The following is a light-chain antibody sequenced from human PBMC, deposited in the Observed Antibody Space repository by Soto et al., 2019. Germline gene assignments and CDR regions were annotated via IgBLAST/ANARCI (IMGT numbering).Light chain of an antibody. CDR1: SCSIASNY. CDR3: QSFDSSNVV. J-gene: IGLJ2*01. Sequence: NFMLTQPHSVSESPGKTVTISCTRSSCSIASNYVQWYQQRPGSAPTPVIYEDSQRPSGVPDRFSGSIDSSSNSASLTISRLKNEDEADYCCQSFDSSNVVFGGGTKVTVL. CDR2: EDS. V-gene: IGLV6-57*04.